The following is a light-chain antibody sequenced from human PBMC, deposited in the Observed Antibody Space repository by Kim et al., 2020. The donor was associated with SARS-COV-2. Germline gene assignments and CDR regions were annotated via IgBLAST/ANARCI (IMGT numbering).Light chain of an antibody. J-gene: IGLJ1*01. V-gene: IGLV1-40*01. CDR1: SSNIGAPYD. CDR3: QSYDSSLSEYV. CDR2: EDN. Sequence: QRVTISCTGSSSNIGAPYDVHWYQQLPGTAPKLLIYEDNNRPSGVPDRFSGSKSGTSASLAITGLQAEDEADYYCQSYDSSLSEYVFGTGTKVTVL.